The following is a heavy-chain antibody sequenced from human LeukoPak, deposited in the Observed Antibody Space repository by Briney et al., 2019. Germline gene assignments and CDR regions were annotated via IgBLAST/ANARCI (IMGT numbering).Heavy chain of an antibody. V-gene: IGHV3-48*03. CDR3: ASHYDYVWWSYRCRTEGT. J-gene: IGHJ5*02. CDR2: ISSSGSTI. Sequence: GGSLRLSCAASGFTFSSYEMNWVRKAPGKGLEWVSYISSSGSTIYYADSVKRRFTISRDNAKNSLYLQMNSLRAEDTAVYYCASHYDYVWWSYRCRTEGTWGQGTLVTVSS. D-gene: IGHD3-16*02. CDR1: GFTFSSYE.